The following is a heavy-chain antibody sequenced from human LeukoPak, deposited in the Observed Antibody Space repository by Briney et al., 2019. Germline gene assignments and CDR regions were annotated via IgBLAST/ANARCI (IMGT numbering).Heavy chain of an antibody. J-gene: IGHJ4*02. V-gene: IGHV3-23*01. CDR3: AKDYDTLTGYYSLIDY. Sequence: GGSLRLSCAASGFTFSSYAMSWVRQAPGKGLEWVSVVSGSGGSTSYADSVKGRFTGSRDNSKNMLYLQMNSLRAEDTAVYYCAKDYDTLTGYYSLIDYWGQGTLVTVSS. D-gene: IGHD3-9*01. CDR1: GFTFSSYA. CDR2: VSGSGGST.